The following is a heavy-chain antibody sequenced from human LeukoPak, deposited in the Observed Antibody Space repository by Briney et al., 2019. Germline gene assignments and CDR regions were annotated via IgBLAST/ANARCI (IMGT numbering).Heavy chain of an antibody. CDR1: GFTFSNYA. Sequence: GASLRLSCAASGFTFSNYAMSWVRQAPGKGLEWVSAITGGGSGIYYADSMKSRFTIPRDNSKNTLYLQINSLRAEDTAVYYCAKWGDYDVLTGYYVSDYWGQGTLVTVSS. J-gene: IGHJ4*02. V-gene: IGHV3-23*01. D-gene: IGHD3-9*01. CDR2: ITGGGSGI. CDR3: AKWGDYDVLTGYYVSDY.